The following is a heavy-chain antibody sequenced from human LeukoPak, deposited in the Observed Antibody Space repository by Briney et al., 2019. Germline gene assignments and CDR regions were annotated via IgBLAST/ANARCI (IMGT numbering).Heavy chain of an antibody. V-gene: IGHV3-23*01. Sequence: GGSLRLSCAASGFTFSSYAMSWVHQAPGKGLEWVSAISGSGGSTYYADSVKGRFTISRDNSKNTLYLQMNSLRAEDTAVYYCAKTPHDYGDYVCDYWGQGTLVTVSS. CDR2: ISGSGGST. D-gene: IGHD4-17*01. J-gene: IGHJ4*02. CDR3: AKTPHDYGDYVCDY. CDR1: GFTFSSYA.